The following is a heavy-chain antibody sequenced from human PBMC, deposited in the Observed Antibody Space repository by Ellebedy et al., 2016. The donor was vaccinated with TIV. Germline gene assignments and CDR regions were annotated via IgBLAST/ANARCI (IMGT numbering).Heavy chain of an antibody. Sequence: ASVKVSCKTSGYIFTAWHIHWMRQAPEQGLEWMGWIYPYNGDTNYAQKFQGRVTMTWDTSISTGYMELSGLKSDDTAVYYCAALPYISTSSAYWGQGTLVTVSS. CDR1: GYIFTAWH. V-gene: IGHV1-2*02. D-gene: IGHD6-13*01. J-gene: IGHJ4*02. CDR3: AALPYISTSSAY. CDR2: IYPYNGDT.